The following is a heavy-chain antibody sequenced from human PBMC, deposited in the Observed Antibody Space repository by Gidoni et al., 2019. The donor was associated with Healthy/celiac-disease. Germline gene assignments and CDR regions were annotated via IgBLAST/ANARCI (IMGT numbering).Heavy chain of an antibody. J-gene: IGHJ4*02. CDR2: ISGSGGST. Sequence: EVQLLESGGGLVQPGGSRRLSCAASGFTFSSDDRSWVRKAPGKGLEWVSAISGSGGSTYSAASVKGRFTISRDNSKNTLYLQMNSLRAEDTAVYYCAKGRGSSSGHGIPSGLVDYWGQGTLVTVSS. CDR3: AKGRGSSSGHGIPSGLVDY. V-gene: IGHV3-23*01. CDR1: GFTFSSDD. D-gene: IGHD6-6*01.